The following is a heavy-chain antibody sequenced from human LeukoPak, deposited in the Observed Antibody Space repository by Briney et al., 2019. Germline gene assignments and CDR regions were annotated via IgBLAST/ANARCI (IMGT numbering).Heavy chain of an antibody. V-gene: IGHV1-69*05. CDR2: IIPIFGTA. D-gene: IGHD2-15*01. CDR3: ARVAGYCSGGSCPTYFDY. CDR1: GGTFSSYA. Sequence: SVKVSCKASGGTFSSYAISWVRQAPGQGLEWMGGIIPIFGTANYAQKFQGRVTITTDESTSTAYMELSSLRSEDTAVYYCARVAGYCSGGSCPTYFDYWGQGTLVTVSS. J-gene: IGHJ4*02.